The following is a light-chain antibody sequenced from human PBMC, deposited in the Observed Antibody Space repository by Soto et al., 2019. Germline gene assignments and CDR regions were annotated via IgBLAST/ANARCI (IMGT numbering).Light chain of an antibody. CDR2: EVS. V-gene: IGLV2-14*01. Sequence: QSVLTQPASVSGSPGQSITISCTGTSSDVGGYNYGSWYQQHPGKAPKLMIYEVSNRPSGVSNRFSGSKSGNTASLTISGLQAEDEADEYCSSYTSRSTVVFCGGTKLAVL. J-gene: IGLJ2*01. CDR1: SSDVGGYNY. CDR3: SSYTSRSTVV.